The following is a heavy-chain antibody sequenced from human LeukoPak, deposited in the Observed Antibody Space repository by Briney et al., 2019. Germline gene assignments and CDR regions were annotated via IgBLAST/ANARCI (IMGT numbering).Heavy chain of an antibody. D-gene: IGHD1-26*01. CDR1: GFTFSNYA. CDR2: ISGGGDNT. CDR3: AGYGGRYPYYMDV. Sequence: GGSLRLSCAASGFTFSNYAMSWVRQAPGKGLEWVSSISGGGDNTFYADSVRGRFTVSRDNSKNTLYVQMKSLRAEDTAMYYCAGYGGRYPYYMDVWGKGTTVTISS. J-gene: IGHJ6*03. V-gene: IGHV3-23*01.